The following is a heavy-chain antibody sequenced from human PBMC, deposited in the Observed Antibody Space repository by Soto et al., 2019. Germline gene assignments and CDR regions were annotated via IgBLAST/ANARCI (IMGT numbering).Heavy chain of an antibody. CDR1: GFTFFGSA. Sequence: HPGGSLRLSCAASGFTFFGSAMHWSRHSSVKGLEWVGHIRSKTNSYATAYAESVKGRFTISRDDSMNTAYLQMNSLKTEDTAVYFCTRQTDAVQWLVVPTDYNFDYWGQGTLV. V-gene: IGHV3-73*01. J-gene: IGHJ4*02. CDR2: IRSKTNSYAT. CDR3: TRQTDAVQWLVVPTDYNFDY. D-gene: IGHD6-19*01.